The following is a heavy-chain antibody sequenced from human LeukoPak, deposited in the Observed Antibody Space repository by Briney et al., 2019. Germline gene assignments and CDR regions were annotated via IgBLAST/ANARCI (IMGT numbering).Heavy chain of an antibody. CDR3: ARWRYYDSSGYKYYFDY. J-gene: IGHJ4*02. V-gene: IGHV3-21*01. D-gene: IGHD3-22*01. CDR2: ISSSSSYI. Sequence: SGGSLRLSCAASGFTFSSYSMNWVRQAPGKGLEWVSSISSSSSYIYYADSVKGRFTISRDNAKNSLYLQMNSLRAEDTAVYYCARWRYYDSSGYKYYFDYWGQGTLVTVSS. CDR1: GFTFSSYS.